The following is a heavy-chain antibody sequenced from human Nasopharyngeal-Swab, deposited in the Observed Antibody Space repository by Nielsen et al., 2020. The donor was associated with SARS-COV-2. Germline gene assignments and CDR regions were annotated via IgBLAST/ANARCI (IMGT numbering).Heavy chain of an antibody. J-gene: IGHJ5*02. CDR2: ISAYNGNT. D-gene: IGHD1-26*01. Sequence: ASVKVSCKASGYTFTSYGISWVRQAPGQGLEWMGWISAYNGNTNYAQKLQGRVIMTTDTSTSTAYMELRSLRSDDTAVYYCARVGRAAHRDNWFDPWGQGTLVTVSS. CDR3: ARVGRAAHRDNWFDP. V-gene: IGHV1-18*01. CDR1: GYTFTSYG.